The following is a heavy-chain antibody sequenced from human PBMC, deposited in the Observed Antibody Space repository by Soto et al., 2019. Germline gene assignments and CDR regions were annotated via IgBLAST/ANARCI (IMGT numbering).Heavy chain of an antibody. J-gene: IGHJ5*02. D-gene: IGHD3-3*01. CDR2: ISSSSSYT. CDR3: ARGIPTYYDVWKRSEWFDP. V-gene: IGHV3-11*06. Sequence: GGSLRPSCAASGFTFSDYSMSWIRQAPGKGLEWVSYISSSSSYTNYADSVKGRFTISRDKAKNSLYLQMNSLRAEDTAVYYCARGIPTYYDVWKRSEWFDPWGQGTLVTVSS. CDR1: GFTFSDYS.